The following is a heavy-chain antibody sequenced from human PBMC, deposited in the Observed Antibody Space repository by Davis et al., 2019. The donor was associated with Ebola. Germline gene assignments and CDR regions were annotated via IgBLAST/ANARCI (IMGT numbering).Heavy chain of an antibody. CDR1: GFTFSSYW. Sequence: GESLKISCAASGFTFSSYWMSWVRQAPGKGLEWVANIKQDGSEKYYVDSVKGRFTISRDNAKNSLYLQMNSLRAEDTAVYYCARDRQDYVWGSYRTRLSYFDYWGQGTLVTVSS. CDR3: ARDRQDYVWGSYRTRLSYFDY. D-gene: IGHD3-16*02. J-gene: IGHJ4*02. CDR2: IKQDGSEK. V-gene: IGHV3-7*01.